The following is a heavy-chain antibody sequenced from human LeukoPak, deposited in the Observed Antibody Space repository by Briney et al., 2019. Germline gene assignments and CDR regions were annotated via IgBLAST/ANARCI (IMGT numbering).Heavy chain of an antibody. Sequence: GRCLRLSCAASGFSFSNYWMHWARRDPGKGLVWVSHVNTDGSKTNYAESVKGRFTISRDNAKNMLYRQKNTLRAEDTAVYFCLRESPVTQDYWGQGTLVTVSS. V-gene: IGHV3-74*01. D-gene: IGHD2-21*02. CDR2: VNTDGSKT. CDR1: GFSFSNYW. J-gene: IGHJ4*02. CDR3: LRESPVTQDY.